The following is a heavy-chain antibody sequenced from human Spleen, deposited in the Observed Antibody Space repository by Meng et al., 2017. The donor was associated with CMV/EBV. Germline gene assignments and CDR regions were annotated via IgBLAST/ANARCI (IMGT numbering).Heavy chain of an antibody. D-gene: IGHD6-6*01. Sequence: CAVYGGSFSGYYWSWIRQPPGKGLEWIGEINHSGSTNYNPSLKSRVTISVDTSKNQFSLKLSSVTAADTAVYYCARGGGSARQSFDYWGQGTLVNVSS. CDR1: GGSFSGYY. V-gene: IGHV4-34*01. CDR3: ARGGGSARQSFDY. CDR2: INHSGST. J-gene: IGHJ4*02.